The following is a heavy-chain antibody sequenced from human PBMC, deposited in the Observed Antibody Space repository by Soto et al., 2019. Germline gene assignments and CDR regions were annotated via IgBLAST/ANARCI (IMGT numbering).Heavy chain of an antibody. Sequence: GGSLRLSCAASGFTFSDHYMDWVRQAPGKGLEWVGRIRKKVNSYTTEYAASVKGRFSISRDDSKNSLYLQMNSLKVEDTAVYYCIKSGRFLPFDQWGQGTLVTVSS. CDR1: GFTFSDHY. J-gene: IGHJ4*02. V-gene: IGHV3-72*01. CDR2: IRKKVNSYTT. D-gene: IGHD1-26*01. CDR3: IKSGRFLPFDQ.